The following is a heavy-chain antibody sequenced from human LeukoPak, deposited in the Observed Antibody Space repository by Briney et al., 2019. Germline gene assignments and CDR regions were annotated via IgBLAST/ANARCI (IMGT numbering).Heavy chain of an antibody. CDR3: ARGQLVPPNWFDP. CDR1: GYTFTSYA. V-gene: IGHV1-18*01. Sequence: ASVKVCCKASGYTFTSYAFSWVRQAPGQGLEWMGWISAYNGDTKYAQKFQGRVTLTTDTSTSIGYMELRSLTSDDTAVYYCARGQLVPPNWFDPWGQGTLVTVSS. CDR2: ISAYNGDT. D-gene: IGHD6-6*01. J-gene: IGHJ5*02.